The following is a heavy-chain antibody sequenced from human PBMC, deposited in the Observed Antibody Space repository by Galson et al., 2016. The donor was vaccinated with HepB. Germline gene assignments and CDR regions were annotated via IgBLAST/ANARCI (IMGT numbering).Heavy chain of an antibody. J-gene: IGHJ4*02. CDR1: GVSINSGGYY. CDR2: IYHTGNT. D-gene: IGHD3-16*02. V-gene: IGHV4-31*03. Sequence: TLSLTCTVSGVSINSGGYYWSWIRQHPGKGLEWIGYIYHTGNTYYNPSLKSRVTISVDTSKNQFSLKLSSVTAADTAVYYCARIFDHIWGSYRWFDYWGQGTLVTVSS. CDR3: ARIFDHIWGSYRWFDY.